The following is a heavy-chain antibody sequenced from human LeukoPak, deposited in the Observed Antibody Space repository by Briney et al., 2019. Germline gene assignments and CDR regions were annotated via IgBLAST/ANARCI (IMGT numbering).Heavy chain of an antibody. CDR1: GGSFSGYY. CDR3: ARGGMAASSTGFDP. CDR2: INHSGST. V-gene: IGHV4-34*01. D-gene: IGHD5-24*01. Sequence: SETLSLTCAVYGGSFSGYYWSWIRQPPGKGLEWIGEINHSGSTNYNPSLKSRVTISVDTSKNQFSLKLSSVTAADTAVYYCARGGMAASSTGFDPWGQGTLVTVSS. J-gene: IGHJ5*02.